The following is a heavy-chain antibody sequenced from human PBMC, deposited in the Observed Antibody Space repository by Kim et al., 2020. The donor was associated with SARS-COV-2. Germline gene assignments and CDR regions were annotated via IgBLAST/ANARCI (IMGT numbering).Heavy chain of an antibody. CDR1: GFTFSDHA. D-gene: IGHD3-22*01. V-gene: IGHV3-30*04. CDR3: AREWIDYDSSGFDY. J-gene: IGHJ4*02. Sequence: GGSLRLSCAASGFTFSDHAFHWVRQAPGKGLEWVAIISYDGSNLNADSVKGRFIISRDNSKNTVYLQMNSLRTEDTAVYFCAREWIDYDSSGFDYWGQVT. CDR2: ISYDGSN.